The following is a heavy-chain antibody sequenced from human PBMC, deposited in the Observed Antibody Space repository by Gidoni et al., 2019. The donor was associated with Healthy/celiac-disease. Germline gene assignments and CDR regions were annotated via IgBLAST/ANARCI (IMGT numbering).Heavy chain of an antibody. CDR2: IYYSGST. CDR3: ARMVGGSCYG. D-gene: IGHD2-15*01. J-gene: IGHJ4*02. V-gene: IGHV4-59*01. CDR1: GGSISSYY. Sequence: QVQLQESGPGLVKPSETLSLTCTVSGGSISSYYWSWIRQPPGKGLEWIGYIYYSGSTNYNPSLKSRVTISVDTSKNQFSLKLSSVTAADTAVYYCARMVGGSCYGWGQGTLVTVSS.